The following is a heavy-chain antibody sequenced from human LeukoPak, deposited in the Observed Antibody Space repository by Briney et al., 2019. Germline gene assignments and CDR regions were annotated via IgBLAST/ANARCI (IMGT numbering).Heavy chain of an antibody. J-gene: IGHJ4*02. V-gene: IGHV4-39*07. D-gene: IGHD7-27*01. CDR1: GGSISSSSYY. Sequence: ASETLSLTCTVSGGSISSSSYYWGWIRQPPGKGLEWLGRIYNTGSTNYNPSLKSRVTLSIDTSNNQFSLKVTSVTAADMAVYHCAREVLSTGELDRWGQGTLVTVSS. CDR3: AREVLSTGELDR. CDR2: IYNTGST.